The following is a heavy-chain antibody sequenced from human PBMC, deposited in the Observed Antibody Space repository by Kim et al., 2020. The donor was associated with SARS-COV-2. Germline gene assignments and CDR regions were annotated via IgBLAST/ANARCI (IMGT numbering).Heavy chain of an antibody. V-gene: IGHV3-23*01. CDR3: AKHGREWDLLRRKWLPTWHFDY. J-gene: IGHJ4*02. CDR1: GFTFSNYG. D-gene: IGHD1-26*01. CDR2: ITDGDYST. Sequence: GGSLRLSCAASGFTFSNYGMSWVRQAPGRGLEWVSGITDGDYSTYYGDSVKGRFTISRDNFKNTLYLQMNSLRAEDTAVYYCAKHGREWDLLRRKWLPTWHFDYWGQGTLVTVSS.